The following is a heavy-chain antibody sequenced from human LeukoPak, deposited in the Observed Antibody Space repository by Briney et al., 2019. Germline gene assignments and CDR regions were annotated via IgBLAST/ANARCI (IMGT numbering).Heavy chain of an antibody. V-gene: IGHV4-59*01. J-gene: IGHJ4*02. CDR1: GVSISSYY. CDR2: IYYSGST. CDR3: ARGAYGSGSYFDY. Sequence: SETLSLTCTVSGVSISSYYWSWIRQPPGKGLEWLGYIYYSGSTHYNPSLKSPVTISLDTSKNQCSLKLTSVTAADTAVYYCARGAYGSGSYFDYWGQGTLVTVSS. D-gene: IGHD3-10*01.